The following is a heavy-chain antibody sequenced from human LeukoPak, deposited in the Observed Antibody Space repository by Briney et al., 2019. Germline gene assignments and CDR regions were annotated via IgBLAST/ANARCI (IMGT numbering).Heavy chain of an antibody. V-gene: IGHV3-30*03. Sequence: GGSLRLSCAASGFTFSSYGMHWVRQAPGKGLEWVAVISYDGSNKYYADSVKGRFTISRDNSTNTLYLQMKSLRAEDTAVYYCASYVSGAGFDPWGQGNLIIVSA. J-gene: IGHJ5*02. CDR1: GFTFSSYG. CDR3: ASYVSGAGFDP. CDR2: ISYDGSNK. D-gene: IGHD2-15*01.